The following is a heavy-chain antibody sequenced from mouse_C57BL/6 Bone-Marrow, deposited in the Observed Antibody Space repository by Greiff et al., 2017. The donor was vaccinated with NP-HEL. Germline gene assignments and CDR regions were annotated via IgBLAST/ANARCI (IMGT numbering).Heavy chain of an antibody. CDR1: GYTFTSYW. D-gene: IGHD1-1*01. CDR3: ASPYYYGSRWYFDV. Sequence: VKLQQPGTELVKPGASVKLSCKASGYTFTSYWMHWVKQSPGQGLEWIGNINPSNGGTNYNEKFKSKATLTVDKSSSTAYMQLSSLTSEDSAVYYCASPYYYGSRWYFDVWGTGTTVTVSS. J-gene: IGHJ1*03. V-gene: IGHV1-53*01. CDR2: INPSNGGT.